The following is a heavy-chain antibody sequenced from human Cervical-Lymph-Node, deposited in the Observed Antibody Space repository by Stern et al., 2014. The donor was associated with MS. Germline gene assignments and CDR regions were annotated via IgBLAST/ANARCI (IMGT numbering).Heavy chain of an antibody. CDR1: GITFSHSA. J-gene: IGHJ5*02. D-gene: IGHD5-18*01. CDR3: ASERYTYYDDQRPPGGFDP. CDR2: VVVFNGDV. Sequence: MQLVESGPEVKKPGTSVKVSCKASGITFSHSAIQWLRQARGQRPEWIGWVVVFNGDVNYAPRFQERFTITRDMSTSTVYMELRSLKSEDTAIYYCASERYTYYDDQRPPGGFDPWGQGTLVTVSS. V-gene: IGHV1-58*02.